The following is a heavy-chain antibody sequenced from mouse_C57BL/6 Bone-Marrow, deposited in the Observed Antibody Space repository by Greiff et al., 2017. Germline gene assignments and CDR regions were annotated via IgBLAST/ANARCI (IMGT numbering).Heavy chain of an antibody. V-gene: IGHV1-50*01. Sequence: QVQLQQPGAELVKPGASVKLSCKASGYTFTSYWMQWVKQRPGQGLEWIGEIDPSDSYTNYNQKFKGKATLTVDTSSSTAYMQLSSLTSEDSAVYYCASYDWFAYWGQGPLVTVSA. J-gene: IGHJ3*01. D-gene: IGHD2-3*01. CDR2: IDPSDSYT. CDR3: ASYDWFAY. CDR1: GYTFTSYW.